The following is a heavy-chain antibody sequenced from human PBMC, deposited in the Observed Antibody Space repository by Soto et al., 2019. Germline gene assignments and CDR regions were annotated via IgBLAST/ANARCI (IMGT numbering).Heavy chain of an antibody. D-gene: IGHD4-17*01. CDR1: GIAFSTYG. CDR2: IGGSGGST. V-gene: IGHV3-23*01. CDR3: GALTTVTTWFGY. J-gene: IGHJ4*02. Sequence: GSLRLYCAPAGIAFSTYGLRWRRQAPRKGLEWVSAIGGSGGSTYYADSVKGRFTTSRDNSKNTLYLQMNSLRAEDTALYYCGALTTVTTWFGYWGQRPLVTVSS.